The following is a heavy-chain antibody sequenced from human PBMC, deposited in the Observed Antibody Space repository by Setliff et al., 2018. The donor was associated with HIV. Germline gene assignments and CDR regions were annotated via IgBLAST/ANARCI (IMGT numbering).Heavy chain of an antibody. CDR3: ARGLTYYDILGY. V-gene: IGHV4-34*01. Sequence: NPSETLSLTCAVYGGSFSGYFRSWIRQPPGKGLEWIGEINHSGSTNYNPSLKSRVTISVDTSKNQFSLKLSSVTAADTAVYYCARGLTYYDILGYWGQGILVTVSS. CDR2: INHSGST. J-gene: IGHJ1*01. D-gene: IGHD3-9*01. CDR1: GGSFSGYF.